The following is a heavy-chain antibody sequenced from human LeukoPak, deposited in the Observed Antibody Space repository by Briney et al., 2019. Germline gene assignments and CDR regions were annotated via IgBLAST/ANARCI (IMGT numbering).Heavy chain of an antibody. D-gene: IGHD1-1*01. CDR1: GFTFSSYA. CDR3: ARVATTGTTSAKYNWFDP. V-gene: IGHV3-23*01. CDR2: ISGGGDIT. J-gene: IGHJ5*02. Sequence: GGSLRLSCAASGFTFSSYAMSWVRQAPGKGLEWVSAISGGGDITYYADSVKGRFTISRDNAKNTLYLQMNSLRAEDTAVYYCARVATTGTTSAKYNWFDPWGQGTLVTVSS.